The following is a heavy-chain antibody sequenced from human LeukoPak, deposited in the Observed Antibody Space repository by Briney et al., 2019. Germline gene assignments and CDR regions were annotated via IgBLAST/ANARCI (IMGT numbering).Heavy chain of an antibody. Sequence: QAGGSLLLSCAASGFILSSYAMSWVRLAPGAGLEWVSTITGNGVNSYYANSVKGRFTISRDNSKNTLYLQMNSLIAEDTAIYYCAKHYSSSSGYYFDFWGQGTLVTVSS. V-gene: IGHV3-23*01. CDR1: GFILSSYA. D-gene: IGHD6-6*01. CDR2: ITGNGVNS. J-gene: IGHJ4*02. CDR3: AKHYSSSSGYYFDF.